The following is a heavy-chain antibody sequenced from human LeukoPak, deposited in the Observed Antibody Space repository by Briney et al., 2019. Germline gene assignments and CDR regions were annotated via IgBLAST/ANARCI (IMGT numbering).Heavy chain of an antibody. D-gene: IGHD2-15*01. V-gene: IGHV3-73*01. CDR2: IRSKANSYAT. Sequence: QTGGSLRLSCAASGFTFSGSAMHWVRQASGKGLEWVGRIRSKANSYATAYAASVKGRFTISRDDSKNTAYLQMNSLKTEDTAVYYCTRHVERYCSGGSCETGLYGMDVWGQGTTVTVSS. J-gene: IGHJ6*02. CDR1: GFTFSGSA. CDR3: TRHVERYCSGGSCETGLYGMDV.